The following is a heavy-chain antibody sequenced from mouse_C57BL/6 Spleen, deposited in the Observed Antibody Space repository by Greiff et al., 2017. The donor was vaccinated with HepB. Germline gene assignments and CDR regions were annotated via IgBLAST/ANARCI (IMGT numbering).Heavy chain of an antibody. V-gene: IGHV5-6*01. Sequence: DVHLVESGGDLVKPGGSLKLSCAASGFTFSSYGMSWVRQTPDKRLEWVATISSGGSYTYYPDSVKGRFTISRDIAKNTLYLQMSSLKSEDTAMYYCARNEVAYYYGSSYGAMDYWGQGTSVTVSS. CDR2: ISSGGSYT. CDR1: GFTFSSYG. J-gene: IGHJ4*01. CDR3: ARNEVAYYYGSSYGAMDY. D-gene: IGHD1-1*01.